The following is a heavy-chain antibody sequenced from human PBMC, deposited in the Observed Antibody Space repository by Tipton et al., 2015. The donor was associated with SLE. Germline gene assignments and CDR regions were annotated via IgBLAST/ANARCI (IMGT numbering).Heavy chain of an antibody. CDR1: GGSISSGGYY. Sequence: TLSLTCTVSGGSISSGGYYWTWIRQHPGKGLEWIGYIYYSGSTYYNPSLKSRITISLDTSKNQFSLKLSSVTAADTAVYYCAREERPGGFDYWGQGTLVTVSS. D-gene: IGHD1-1*01. CDR3: AREERPGGFDY. V-gene: IGHV4-31*03. CDR2: IYYSGST. J-gene: IGHJ4*02.